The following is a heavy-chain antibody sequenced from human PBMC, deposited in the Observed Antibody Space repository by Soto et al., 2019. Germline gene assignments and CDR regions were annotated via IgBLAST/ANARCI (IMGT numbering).Heavy chain of an antibody. D-gene: IGHD6-13*01. CDR2: IWYDGSNK. V-gene: IGHV3-33*08. CDR1: VFPFIGYG. J-gene: IGHJ6*02. Sequence: GCSIRPSCAASVFPFIGYGMPWVRKAPGKGLDWVAVIWYDGSNKYYADSVKGRFTISRDNSKNTLYLQMNSLRAEDTAVYYCARGTLNSSSWPPSYYYYGLDVWGQGTTVTVSS. CDR3: ARGTLNSSSWPPSYYYYGLDV.